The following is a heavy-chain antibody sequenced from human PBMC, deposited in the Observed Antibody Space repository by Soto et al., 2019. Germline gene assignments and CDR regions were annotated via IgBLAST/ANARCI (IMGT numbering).Heavy chain of an antibody. CDR1: GXTFSSYA. Sequence: GSLRLSCVASGXTFSSYAMTWVRQAPEKGLELVSAISGGDGSPSYADSVKGRFTISRYNSKNTLYLHMNSLRAEDTEAYYCAKWHTYNYDSLAFSGFDCWGQGTQVTVPQ. CDR3: AKWHTYNYDSLAFSGFDC. J-gene: IGHJ4*02. V-gene: IGHV3-23*01. D-gene: IGHD3-16*01. CDR2: ISGGDGSP.